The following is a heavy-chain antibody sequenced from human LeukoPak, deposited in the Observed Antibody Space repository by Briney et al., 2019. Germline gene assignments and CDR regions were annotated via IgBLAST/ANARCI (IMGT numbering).Heavy chain of an antibody. J-gene: IGHJ4*02. CDR2: IYYSGST. CDR3: ARVSDSSSWYVDY. Sequence: SETLSLTCAVSGGSISSGGYSWSWIRQPPGKGLEWIGYIYYSGSTYYNPSLKSRVTISVDTSKNQFSLKLSSVTAADTAVYYCARVSDSSSWYVDYWGQGTLVTVSS. D-gene: IGHD6-13*01. CDR1: GGSISSGGYS. V-gene: IGHV4-31*11.